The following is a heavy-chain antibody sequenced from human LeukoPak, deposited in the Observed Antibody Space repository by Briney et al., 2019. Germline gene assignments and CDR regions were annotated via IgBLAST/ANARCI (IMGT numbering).Heavy chain of an antibody. CDR2: ICTGGDT. CDR1: GFAFSSYA. CDR3: ARAVAAAVIDY. V-gene: IGHV3-47*01. D-gene: IGHD6-13*01. Sequence: PGGSLRLSCAASGFAFSSYALHWVRRAPGKGLEWVSAICTGGDTYYSDSVMGRFTISRDNAKKSLYLHMNSLIAEDMAVYYCARAVAAAVIDYWGQGTLVTVSS. J-gene: IGHJ4*02.